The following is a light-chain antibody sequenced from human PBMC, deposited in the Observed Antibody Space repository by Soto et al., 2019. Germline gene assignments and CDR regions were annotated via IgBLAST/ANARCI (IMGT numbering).Light chain of an antibody. CDR2: AVS. CDR3: QNYNKATYT. CDR1: QDMRYF. Sequence: DIHMTQAPSSLSSSVGDRVTITCRASQDMRYFLDWYQQKPGKVPELLIYAVSALQSEVPSRFSGSGSGTDFTLTISSLQPEDGATYYSQNYNKATYTFGPGTKVDGK. J-gene: IGKJ3*01. V-gene: IGKV1-27*01.